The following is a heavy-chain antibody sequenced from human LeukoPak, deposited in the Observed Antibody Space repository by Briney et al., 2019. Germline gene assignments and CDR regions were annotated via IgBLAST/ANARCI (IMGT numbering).Heavy chain of an antibody. Sequence: ASVRVSCKTSGYTFTGYYLHWVRQAPGPGLEWIGYINPNSGDAVYAQKFQGRFTMNRDTSIRTVYMELTSLTSDDTAVYYCARADPLGSGYPDYFFDYWGQGALVTVSS. CDR1: GYTFTGYY. D-gene: IGHD2-15*01. V-gene: IGHV1-2*02. CDR2: INPNSGDA. CDR3: ARADPLGSGYPDYFFDY. J-gene: IGHJ4*02.